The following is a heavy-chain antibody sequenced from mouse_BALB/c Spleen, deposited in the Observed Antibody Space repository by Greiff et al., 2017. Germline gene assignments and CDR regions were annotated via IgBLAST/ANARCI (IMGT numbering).Heavy chain of an antibody. Sequence: EVKLMESGGGLVQPGGSRKLSCAASGFTFSSFGMHWVRQAPEKGLEWVAYISSGSSTIYYADTVKGRFTISRDNPKNTLFLQMTSLRSEDTAMYYCARRSSYGAMDYWGQGTSVTVSS. CDR3: ARRSSYGAMDY. D-gene: IGHD1-1*01. J-gene: IGHJ4*01. CDR2: ISSGSSTI. CDR1: GFTFSSFG. V-gene: IGHV5-17*02.